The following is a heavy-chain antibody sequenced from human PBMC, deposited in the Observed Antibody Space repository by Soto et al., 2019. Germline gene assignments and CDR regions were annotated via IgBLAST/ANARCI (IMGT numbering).Heavy chain of an antibody. D-gene: IGHD3-16*01. CDR2: INSDGSST. Sequence: GGSLRLSCAASGFTFSSHWMHWVRQAPGKGLVWVSRINSDGSSTTYADSVKGRFTISRDNAKNTVYLQMNSLRAEDTAVYHCARDGGVHFDYWGQGTLVTVSS. CDR3: ARDGGVHFDY. J-gene: IGHJ4*02. CDR1: GFTFSSHW. V-gene: IGHV3-74*01.